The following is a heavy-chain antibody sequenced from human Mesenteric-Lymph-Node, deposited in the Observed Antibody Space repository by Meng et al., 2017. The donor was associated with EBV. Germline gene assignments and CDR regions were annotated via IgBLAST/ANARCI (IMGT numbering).Heavy chain of an antibody. CDR1: GHIFPDYY. V-gene: IGHV1-2*06. J-gene: IGHJ4*02. D-gene: IGHD6-19*01. CDR3: ARDGVDPVAAF. CDR2: IRPNSGAT. Sequence: VQLGDEVKKTRDSVRLSCKTSGHIFPDYYMHWVRQGPGRGLEWMGRIRPNSGATNYAQTFGDRVTMTRDTSISTVYMELSRLRSDDTAIYFCARDGVDPVAAFWGQGTLVTVSS.